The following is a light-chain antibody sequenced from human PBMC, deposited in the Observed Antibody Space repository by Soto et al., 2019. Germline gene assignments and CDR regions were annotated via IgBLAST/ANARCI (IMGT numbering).Light chain of an antibody. CDR1: QGIGSD. V-gene: IGKV1-9*01. J-gene: IGKJ1*01. CDR3: QQVNSYPRT. CDR2: AAS. Sequence: DIQLTQSPSFLSASVGDRVTITCRASQGIGSDLAWYQQKPGKAPNLLIYAASTLQSGVPSRFSGSGSGTEFTLTISSLQPEDFATYHCQQVNSYPRTFGQGTKVDIK.